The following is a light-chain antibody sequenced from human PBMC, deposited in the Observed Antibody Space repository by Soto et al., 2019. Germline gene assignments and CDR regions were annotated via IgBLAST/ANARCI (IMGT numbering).Light chain of an antibody. V-gene: IGKV1-5*03. Sequence: DIQMTQSPSTLSASVGDRVTITCRASQSISSWLAWYQQKPGKAPKLLMYKASTLESGVPSRFSGSGSGTAFTLTINSLQPDDFATDYCQQYNTCPFIFGPGTTVDIK. J-gene: IGKJ3*01. CDR3: QQYNTCPFI. CDR2: KAS. CDR1: QSISSW.